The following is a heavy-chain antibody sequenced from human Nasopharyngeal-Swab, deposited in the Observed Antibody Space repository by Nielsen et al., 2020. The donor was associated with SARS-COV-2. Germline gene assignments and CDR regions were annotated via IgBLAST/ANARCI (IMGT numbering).Heavy chain of an antibody. J-gene: IGHJ4*02. CDR1: GFTFSSYA. CDR3: AKEGTISCFDY. Sequence: GESLKISCAASGFTFSSYAMSWVRQAPGKGLEWVSAISGSGGSTYYADSVKGRCPISRDNSKNTLYLQMNSLRAEDTAVYYCAKEGTISCFDYWGQGTLVTVSS. V-gene: IGHV3-23*01. CDR2: ISGSGGST. D-gene: IGHD4/OR15-4a*01.